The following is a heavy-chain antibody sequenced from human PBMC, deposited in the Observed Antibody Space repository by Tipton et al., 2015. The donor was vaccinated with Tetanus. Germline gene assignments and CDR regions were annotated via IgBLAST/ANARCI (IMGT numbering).Heavy chain of an antibody. V-gene: IGHV5-51*01. CDR2: IYPGDSDT. Sequence: QLVQSGGEVKKPGESLKISCMGSGYIFNNYWIGWVRQKPGKGLEWMGFIYPGDSDTRYSPSFQGQVTISVDKSINTAYLQWSSLKASDTSMFYCARAHCTDGVCNFDFWGQGALVTVAS. CDR1: GYIFNNYW. D-gene: IGHD2-8*01. J-gene: IGHJ4*02. CDR3: ARAHCTDGVCNFDF.